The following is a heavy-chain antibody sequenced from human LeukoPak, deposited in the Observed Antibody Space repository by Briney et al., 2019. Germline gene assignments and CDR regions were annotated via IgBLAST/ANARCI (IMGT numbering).Heavy chain of an antibody. CDR3: AKGIYSSGWSYFDY. V-gene: IGHV3-30*18. CDR1: GFTFGSYG. Sequence: GGSLRLSCAASGFTFGSYGMHWVRQAPGKGLEWLAVISFDGTNKYYADSVKGRFTISRYNSNNTLYLQMNSLRAEDTAVYYCAKGIYSSGWSYFDYWGHGTLVTVSS. CDR2: ISFDGTNK. D-gene: IGHD6-19*01. J-gene: IGHJ4*01.